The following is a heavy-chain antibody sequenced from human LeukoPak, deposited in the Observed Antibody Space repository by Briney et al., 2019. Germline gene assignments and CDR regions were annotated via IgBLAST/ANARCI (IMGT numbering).Heavy chain of an antibody. D-gene: IGHD2-8*01. Sequence: GGSLRLSCAASAFTFSSYGMRWVRQAPGKGLEWVACIQYDRTNEQYAHSVKGRFRISRDNSNNILYLQMNSLRTEDTAVYYCAKDRCSNGIGCYYYYMEVWGKGTTVTISS. V-gene: IGHV3-30*02. CDR2: IQYDRTNE. J-gene: IGHJ6*03. CDR1: AFTFSSYG. CDR3: AKDRCSNGIGCYYYYMEV.